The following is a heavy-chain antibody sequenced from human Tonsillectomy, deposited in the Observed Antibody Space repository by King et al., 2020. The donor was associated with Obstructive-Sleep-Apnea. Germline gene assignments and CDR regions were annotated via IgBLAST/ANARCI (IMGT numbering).Heavy chain of an antibody. CDR2: ISYDGSKK. Sequence: VQLVESGGGVVQPGRSLRLSCAASGFTFSSYGMHWVRQAPGKGLEGVAVISYDGSKKYYADSVKGRCTISRDNSKNTLYLQMNSLRAEDTAVYYCAKTRYFDWPSDYWGQGTLVTVSS. J-gene: IGHJ4*02. CDR3: AKTRYFDWPSDY. D-gene: IGHD3-9*01. V-gene: IGHV3-30*18. CDR1: GFTFSSYG.